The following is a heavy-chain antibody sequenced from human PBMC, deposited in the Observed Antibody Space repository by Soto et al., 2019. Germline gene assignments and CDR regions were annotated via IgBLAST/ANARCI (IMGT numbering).Heavy chain of an antibody. V-gene: IGHV3-49*03. CDR2: IRSKAYGGTT. Sequence: PGGSLRLSCTASGFTFGDYAMSWFRQAPGKGLEWVGFIRSKAYGGTTEYAASVKGRFTISRDDSKSIAYLQMNSLKTEDTAVYYCTRAAGGSCYCRFDYWGQGTLVTVSS. J-gene: IGHJ4*02. CDR3: TRAAGGSCYCRFDY. D-gene: IGHD2-15*01. CDR1: GFTFGDYA.